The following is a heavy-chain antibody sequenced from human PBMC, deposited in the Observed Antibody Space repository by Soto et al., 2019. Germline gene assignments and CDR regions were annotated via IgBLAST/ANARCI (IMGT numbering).Heavy chain of an antibody. CDR2: ISAYNGNT. J-gene: IGHJ4*02. CDR3: ARGYVDYGGSSPGDY. CDR1: GYTFTSYG. D-gene: IGHD2-15*01. Sequence: QVQLLQSGAEVKKPGASVKVSCKASGYTFTSYGISWVRQAPGQGLEWMGWISAYNGNTNYAQKHQGRVTMTTDTATSTAYTERRSLRSDDPDVYYCARGYVDYGGSSPGDYWGQGTLVTVSS. V-gene: IGHV1-18*01.